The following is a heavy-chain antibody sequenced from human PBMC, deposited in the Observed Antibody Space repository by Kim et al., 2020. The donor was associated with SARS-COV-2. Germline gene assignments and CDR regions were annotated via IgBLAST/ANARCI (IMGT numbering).Heavy chain of an antibody. D-gene: IGHD6-13*01. V-gene: IGHV4-59*01. CDR2: IYYSGST. CDR3: ARDSPVQQQLVGGYYYYGMDV. Sequence: SETLSLTCTVSGGSISSYYWSWIRQPPGKGLEWIGYIYYSGSTNYNPSLKSRVTISVDTSKNQFSLKLSSVTAADTAVYYCARDSPVQQQLVGGYYYYGMDVWGQGTTVTVSS. J-gene: IGHJ6*02. CDR1: GGSISSYY.